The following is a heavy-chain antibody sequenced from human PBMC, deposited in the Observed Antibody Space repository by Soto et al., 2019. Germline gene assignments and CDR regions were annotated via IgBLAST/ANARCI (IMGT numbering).Heavy chain of an antibody. J-gene: IGHJ3*02. D-gene: IGHD3-3*01. CDR2: IYYSGST. Sequence: QVQLQESGPGLVKPSETLSLTCTVSGGSVSSGSYYWSWIRQPPGKGLECIGYIYYSGSTNYNPSLKSRVTISVDTSKNQCYLKLRSVTAADTAVYCCARMGVDTNFGVADDAVDIWGQGTMVAVSS. CDR3: ARMGVDTNFGVADDAVDI. CDR1: GGSVSSGSYY. V-gene: IGHV4-61*01.